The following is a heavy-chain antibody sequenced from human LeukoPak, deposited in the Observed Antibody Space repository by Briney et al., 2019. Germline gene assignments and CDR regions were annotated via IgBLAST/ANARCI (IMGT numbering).Heavy chain of an antibody. CDR2: IYHSGST. D-gene: IGHD6-19*01. J-gene: IGHJ4*02. Sequence: SETLSLTCAVSGDSISSSNWWSWVRQPPGKGLEWVGEIYHSGSTNYNPSLKSRVTISVDKSKNQFSLKLSSVTAADTAVYYCARVSSGWSDRDYWGQGTLVTVSS. CDR1: GDSISSSNW. CDR3: ARVSSGWSDRDY. V-gene: IGHV4-4*02.